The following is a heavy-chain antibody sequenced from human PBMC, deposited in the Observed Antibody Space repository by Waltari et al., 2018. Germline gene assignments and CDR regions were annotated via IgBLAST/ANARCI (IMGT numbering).Heavy chain of an antibody. V-gene: IGHV1-2*02. Sequence: QVQLVASGAEVKKPGASAKVYCKASVYIFRGHCVHWVRQAPGQRPEWMGWINPNSGGKKYAKNFQGRVTMTRDSSISTAYMELDSLICDDTAIYYCLREGGRGAGTYYADYWGLGTVVTVSS. CDR1: VYIFRGHC. D-gene: IGHD3-10*01. J-gene: IGHJ4*02. CDR2: INPNSGGK. CDR3: LREGGRGAGTYYADY.